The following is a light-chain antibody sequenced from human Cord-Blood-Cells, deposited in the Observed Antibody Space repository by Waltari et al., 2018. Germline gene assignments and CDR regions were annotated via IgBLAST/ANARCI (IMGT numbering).Light chain of an antibody. CDR3: QQYNNWLT. J-gene: IGKJ4*01. Sequence: EIVLPQSPATLSVSPGERATLSCRASQSVSSNLAWYQQKPGQAPRLLIYGASTRPTGIPARFSGSGSGTEFTLTISSLQSEDFAVYYCQQYNNWLTFGGGTKVEIK. CDR1: QSVSSN. CDR2: GAS. V-gene: IGKV3-15*01.